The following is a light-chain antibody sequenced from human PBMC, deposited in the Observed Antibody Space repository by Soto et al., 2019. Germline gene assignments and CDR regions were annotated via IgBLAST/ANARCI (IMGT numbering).Light chain of an antibody. CDR1: QSVSSY. Sequence: EIVLTQSPATLSLSPGERATLSCRASQSVSSYLAWYQQKPGQAPRLLIYDASTRASGIPVRFSGSGSGKDFTFTISGLEPVDFAVYYCQQRSNWPPRFTFGPGTKVDIK. V-gene: IGKV3-11*01. J-gene: IGKJ3*01. CDR2: DAS. CDR3: QQRSNWPPRFT.